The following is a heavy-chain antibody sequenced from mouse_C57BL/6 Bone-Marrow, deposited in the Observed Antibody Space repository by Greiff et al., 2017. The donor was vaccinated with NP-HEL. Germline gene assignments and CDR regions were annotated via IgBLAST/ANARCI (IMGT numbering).Heavy chain of an antibody. Sequence: EVQGVESGGGLVQPGGSLKLSCAASGFTFSDYYMYWVRQTPEKRLEWVAYISNGGGSTYYPDTVKGRFTISRDNAKNTLYLQMSRLKSEDTAMYYCARTYYGNGYFDVWGTGTTVTVSS. J-gene: IGHJ1*03. CDR2: ISNGGGST. CDR3: ARTYYGNGYFDV. D-gene: IGHD2-10*01. V-gene: IGHV5-12*01. CDR1: GFTFSDYY.